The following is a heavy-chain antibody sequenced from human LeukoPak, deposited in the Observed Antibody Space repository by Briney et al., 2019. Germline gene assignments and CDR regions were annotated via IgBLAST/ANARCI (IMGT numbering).Heavy chain of an antibody. CDR1: GFIFDTYE. D-gene: IGHD3/OR15-3a*01. CDR3: ASGLVIDY. Sequence: PGGSLRLSXTTSGFIFDTYEFNWVRQTPGRGLEWVSHIGTGGSPIYYADSVKGRFTISRDDARQSLYLQMDSLRVEDTAVYYCASGLVIDYWGQGTLVTVSS. CDR2: IGTGGSPI. V-gene: IGHV3-48*03. J-gene: IGHJ4*02.